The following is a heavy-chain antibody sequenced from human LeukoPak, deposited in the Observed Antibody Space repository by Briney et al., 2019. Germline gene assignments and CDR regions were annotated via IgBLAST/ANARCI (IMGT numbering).Heavy chain of an antibody. CDR3: AKARSPWSGATR. J-gene: IGHJ4*02. CDR1: GFTFSDHY. V-gene: IGHV3-72*01. Sequence: GSLRLSCAASGFTFSDHYMDWVRQAPGKGLEWVGRTRNKANSYTTEYAASVKGRFTISRDDSKNSLYLQMNSLKTEDTAVYYCAKARSPWSGATRWGQGTLVTVSS. CDR2: TRNKANSYTT. D-gene: IGHD1-26*01.